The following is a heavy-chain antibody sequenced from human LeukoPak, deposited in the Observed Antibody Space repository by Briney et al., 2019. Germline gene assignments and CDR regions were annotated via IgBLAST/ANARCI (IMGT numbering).Heavy chain of an antibody. V-gene: IGHV3-21*01. Sequence: KPGGSLRLSCAASGFTFSSYSMNWVRQAPGKGLEWVSSISSSSSYTYYADSVKGRFTISRDNAKNSLYLQMNSLRAEDTAVYYCARDRYCGGDCYSAFFDYWGQGTLVTVSS. CDR1: GFTFSSYS. CDR2: ISSSSSYT. CDR3: ARDRYCGGDCYSAFFDY. D-gene: IGHD2-21*02. J-gene: IGHJ4*02.